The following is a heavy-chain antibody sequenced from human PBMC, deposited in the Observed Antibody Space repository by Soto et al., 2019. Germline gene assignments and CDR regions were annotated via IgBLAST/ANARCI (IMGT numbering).Heavy chain of an antibody. V-gene: IGHV4-4*02. CDR1: GGTVASSHW. D-gene: IGHD2-21*02. J-gene: IGHJ5*02. CDR2: VYHTGDT. CDR3: AREIVTAGGNNYFDP. Sequence: QVQLQESGPRLVKPSGSLSLTCGVSGGTVASSHWWSWVRQSPSTGLEWIGNVYHTGDTNFNPSLQSRVTFSVDKSNNQFSLRLTSLTAADTAVYFCAREIVTAGGNNYFDPWGPGTLVTVSS.